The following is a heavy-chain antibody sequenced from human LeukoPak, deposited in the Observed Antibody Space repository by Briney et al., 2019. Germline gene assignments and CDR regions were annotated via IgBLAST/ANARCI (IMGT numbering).Heavy chain of an antibody. CDR1: GCSISSYY. V-gene: IGHV4-59*08. Sequence: PSETLSLTCTVSGCSISSYYWGWLRQAPGKGLEWIGNIYYSGNTNYNPSLKSRVTISVDTSKSRFSLKLRSGTAADTAVYYCARGYTDGWLIGYWGQGTLVTVSS. CDR2: IYYSGNT. D-gene: IGHD6-19*01. CDR3: ARGYTDGWLIGY. J-gene: IGHJ4*02.